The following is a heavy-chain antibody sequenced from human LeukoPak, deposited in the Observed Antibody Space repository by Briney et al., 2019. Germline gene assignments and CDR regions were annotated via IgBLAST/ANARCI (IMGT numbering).Heavy chain of an antibody. D-gene: IGHD2-15*01. V-gene: IGHV3-33*02. J-gene: IGHJ4*02. Sequence: HPGGSLRLSCAASGFTFSSDGMHWVRHAPGKGLEWVSVIWFDGSNKNYADSAKGRFAISTDNTTNKLCMLMNSSIAETEAADYCASGSRSAYDSFDKWGQGQLVTVSA. CDR1: GFTFSSDG. CDR3: ASGSRSAYDSFDK. CDR2: IWFDGSNK.